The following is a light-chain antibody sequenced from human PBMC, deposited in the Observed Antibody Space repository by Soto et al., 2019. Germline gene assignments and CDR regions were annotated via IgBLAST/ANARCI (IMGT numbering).Light chain of an antibody. CDR1: QSVSSN. Sequence: EIVMTQSPATLSVSPGERATLSCRASQSVSSNLAWYQQKPGQAPRLLIYGASTRATGIPARFSGSGSGTDFTLTISSLQSEDVAVYYCQHYNNWPPLTFGGGTKVEIK. V-gene: IGKV3-15*01. CDR2: GAS. CDR3: QHYNNWPPLT. J-gene: IGKJ4*01.